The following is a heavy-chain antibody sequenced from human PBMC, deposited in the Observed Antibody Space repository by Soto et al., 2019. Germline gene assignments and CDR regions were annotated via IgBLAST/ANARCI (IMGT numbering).Heavy chain of an antibody. Sequence: GGSLRLSCAASGFTFSSYAMHWVRQAPGKGLEWVAVISCDGSNKYYADSVKGRFTISRDNSKNTLYLQMNSLRAEDTAVYYCARDRQVPLGELSLYFDYWGQGTLVTVSS. CDR3: ARDRQVPLGELSLYFDY. J-gene: IGHJ4*02. CDR1: GFTFSSYA. V-gene: IGHV3-30-3*01. CDR2: ISCDGSNK. D-gene: IGHD3-16*02.